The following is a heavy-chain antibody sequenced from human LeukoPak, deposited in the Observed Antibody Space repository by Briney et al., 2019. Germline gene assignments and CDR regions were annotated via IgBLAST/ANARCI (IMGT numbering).Heavy chain of an antibody. J-gene: IGHJ6*03. CDR3: ARGPSTTYYYYMDV. Sequence: ASVKVSCKASGYTFTSYDINWVRQANGQGLEWMGWMNPNRGNTGYAQKFQGRVTITRNTSISTAYMELSSLRSEDTAVYYCARGPSTTYYYYMDVWGKGTTVTVSS. V-gene: IGHV1-8*03. D-gene: IGHD2/OR15-2a*01. CDR2: MNPNRGNT. CDR1: GYTFTSYD.